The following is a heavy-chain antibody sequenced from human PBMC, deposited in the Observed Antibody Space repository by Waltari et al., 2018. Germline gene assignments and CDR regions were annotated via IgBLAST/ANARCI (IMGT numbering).Heavy chain of an antibody. D-gene: IGHD5-12*01. J-gene: IGHJ4*02. CDR1: GGTFSSYA. Sequence: QVQLVQSGAEVKKPGSSVKVSCKASGGTFSSYAISWVRRAPGQGLEWMGRIIPIFGTANYAQKFQGRVTITADKSTSTAYMELSSLRSEDTAVYYCARDIIQYSGYDYFDYWGQGTLVTVSS. CDR3: ARDIIQYSGYDYFDY. CDR2: IIPIFGTA. V-gene: IGHV1-69*08.